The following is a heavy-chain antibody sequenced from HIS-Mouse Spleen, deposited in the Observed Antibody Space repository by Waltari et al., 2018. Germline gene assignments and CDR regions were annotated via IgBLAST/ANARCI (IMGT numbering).Heavy chain of an antibody. Sequence: QVQLVESGGGVVQPGRSLRLSCAASGFTFSSYAMHWVRQAPGKGLEWVAVISYDGSNKYYADSVKGRFTISRDNSKNTLYLQMNSLRAEDTAVYYCARDAGAGYCSSTSCFDAFDIWGQGTMVTVSS. CDR2: ISYDGSNK. CDR3: ARDAGAGYCSSTSCFDAFDI. V-gene: IGHV3-30-3*01. D-gene: IGHD2-2*01. CDR1: GFTFSSYA. J-gene: IGHJ3*02.